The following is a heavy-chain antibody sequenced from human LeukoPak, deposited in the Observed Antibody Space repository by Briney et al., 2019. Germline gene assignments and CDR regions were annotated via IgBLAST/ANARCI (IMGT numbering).Heavy chain of an antibody. V-gene: IGHV3-21*01. D-gene: IGHD6-19*01. CDR3: AAIAVAXXXFDY. CDR2: ISSSSSYI. J-gene: IGHJ4*02. Sequence: GGSLRLSCAASGFTFSSYSMNWVRQAPGKGLEWVSSISSSSSYIYYADSVKGRFTISRDNAKNSLYLQMNSLRAEDTAVYYCAAIAVAXXXFDYWGQGTLVTVSS. CDR1: GFTFSSYS.